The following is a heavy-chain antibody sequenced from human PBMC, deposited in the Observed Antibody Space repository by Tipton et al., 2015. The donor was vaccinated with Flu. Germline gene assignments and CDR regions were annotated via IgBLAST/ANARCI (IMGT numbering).Heavy chain of an antibody. J-gene: IGHJ6*02. CDR2: INPNSGGT. Sequence: QSGAEVKKPGASVKVSCKASGYTFTGYYMHWVRQAPGQGLEWMGWINPNSGGTNYAQKFQGWVTMTRDTSISTAYMELSRLRSDDTAVYYCARDLYSSSSRENYYNYYYGMDVWGQGTTVTVSS. CDR1: GYTFTGYY. V-gene: IGHV1-2*04. D-gene: IGHD6-6*01. CDR3: ARDLYSSSSRENYYNYYYGMDV.